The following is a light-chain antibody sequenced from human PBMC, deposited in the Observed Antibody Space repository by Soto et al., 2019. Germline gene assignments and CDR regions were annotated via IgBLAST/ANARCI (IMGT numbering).Light chain of an antibody. V-gene: IGKV3-15*01. CDR2: GAS. CDR1: QSVSSD. Sequence: EVVMTQSPVTLSVSPGERATLSCRASQSVSSDLAWYQQKPGQAPGLLIYGASTRATGIPARFSGSRSGTDFTLTISSLQSEDFAVYYCQQYNNWPYTFGQGTKLEIK. J-gene: IGKJ2*01. CDR3: QQYNNWPYT.